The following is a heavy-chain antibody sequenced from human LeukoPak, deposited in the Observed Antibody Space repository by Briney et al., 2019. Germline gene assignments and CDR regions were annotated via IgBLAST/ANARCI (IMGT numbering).Heavy chain of an antibody. CDR2: INNDGSRT. D-gene: IGHD3-10*01. V-gene: IGHV3-74*01. CDR1: GFTLSNSW. Sequence: GGSVRLSCAASGFTLSNSWMFWVRQPPGKGLKYVSEINNDGSRTSYADSVKGRFTISRDGAENTLFLQMNSLRAEDTAVYFCARGGVSGGFDYWGQGTLVTVSS. J-gene: IGHJ4*02. CDR3: ARGGVSGGFDY.